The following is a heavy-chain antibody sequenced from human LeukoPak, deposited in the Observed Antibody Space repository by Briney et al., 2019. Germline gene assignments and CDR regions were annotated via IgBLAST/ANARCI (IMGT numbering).Heavy chain of an antibody. J-gene: IGHJ4*02. CDR2: IYTSGST. D-gene: IGHD3-22*01. CDR1: GGSISSGSYY. CDR3: ARAYPNSSGYSYDY. Sequence: PSETLSLTCTVSGGSISSGSYYWSWIRPPAGKGLEWIGRIYTSGSTNYNPSLKSRVTISVDTSKNQFSLKLSSVTAADTAVYYCARAYPNSSGYSYDYWGQGTLVTVSS. V-gene: IGHV4-61*02.